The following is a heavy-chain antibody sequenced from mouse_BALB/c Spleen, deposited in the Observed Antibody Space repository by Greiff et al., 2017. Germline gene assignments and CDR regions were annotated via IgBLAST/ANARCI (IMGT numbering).Heavy chain of an antibody. J-gene: IGHJ3*01. CDR3: AREGDGSFAY. D-gene: IGHD2-3*01. Sequence: QVQLQQSGAELVRPGSSVKISCKASGYAFSSYWMNWVKQRPGQGLEWIGQIYPGDGDTNYNGKFKGKATLTADKSSSTAYMQLSSLTSEDSAVYFCAREGDGSFAYWGQGTLVTVSA. CDR1: GYAFSSYW. V-gene: IGHV1-80*01. CDR2: IYPGDGDT.